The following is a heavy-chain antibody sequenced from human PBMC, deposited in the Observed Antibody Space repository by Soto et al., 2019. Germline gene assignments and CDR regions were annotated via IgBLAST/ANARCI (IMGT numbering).Heavy chain of an antibody. J-gene: IGHJ4*02. CDR2: ISGTGGST. V-gene: IGHV3-23*01. D-gene: IGHD3-22*01. CDR1: GFTFSTYA. Sequence: GGSLILSCAASGFTFSTYAMSWVRQAPGKGLEWVSAISGTGGSTYYADSVKGRFTISRDNSKNTLYLQMNSLRAEDTAVYYCARDSSPSNYYDSSGYLDYWGQGTLVTVSS. CDR3: ARDSSPSNYYDSSGYLDY.